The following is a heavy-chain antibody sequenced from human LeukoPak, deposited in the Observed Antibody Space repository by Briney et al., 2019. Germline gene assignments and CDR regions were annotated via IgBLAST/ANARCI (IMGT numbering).Heavy chain of an antibody. D-gene: IGHD3-22*01. J-gene: IGHJ4*02. CDR3: ATTKTYDSSGYYRYYFEY. CDR1: GFTVSSNS. Sequence: GGSLRLSCAASGFTVSSNSLSWVRQAPGKGLEWVSIIYNGGSTYYADSVKGRFTIPRDNSKNTLYLQMNSLRAEDAAVYYCATTKTYDSSGYYRYYFEYWGQGTLVTVSS. CDR2: IYNGGST. V-gene: IGHV3-53*01.